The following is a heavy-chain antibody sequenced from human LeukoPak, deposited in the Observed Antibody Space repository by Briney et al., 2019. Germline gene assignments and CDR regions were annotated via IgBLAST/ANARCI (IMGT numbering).Heavy chain of an antibody. D-gene: IGHD6-19*01. CDR2: IGGSGGST. Sequence: GGSLRLSCAASGFTFSSYAVSWVRQAPGKGLEGVSAIGGSGGSTYYADSVKGRFTISRDNSKNTLYLQMNSLKAEDTAVYYCAKGQRYSSGTDYWGQGTLVTVSS. V-gene: IGHV3-23*01. CDR3: AKGQRYSSGTDY. CDR1: GFTFSSYA. J-gene: IGHJ4*02.